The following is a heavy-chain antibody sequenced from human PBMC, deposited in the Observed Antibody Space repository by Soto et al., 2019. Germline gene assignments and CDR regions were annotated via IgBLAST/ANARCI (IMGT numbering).Heavy chain of an antibody. Sequence: SETLSLTCAVYGGSFSCYYLSWIRKPPGRGLEWIGEINHSGSTNYNPSLKSRVTISVDTSKNQLSLKLSSVTAADTAVYYCVSRTVIIFNAFDIWGQGTMVTVSS. V-gene: IGHV4-34*01. J-gene: IGHJ3*02. CDR2: INHSGST. CDR3: VSRTVIIFNAFDI. CDR1: GGSFSCYY. D-gene: IGHD2-21*01.